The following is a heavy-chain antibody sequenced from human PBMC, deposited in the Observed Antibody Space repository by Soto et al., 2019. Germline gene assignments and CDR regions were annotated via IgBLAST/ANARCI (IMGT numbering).Heavy chain of an antibody. D-gene: IGHD2-21*01. CDR3: AGRIPLTYATHY. J-gene: IGHJ4*02. CDR1: GFTFSNYA. CDR2: ISGADGGT. Sequence: EEQLLESGGGLVQPGGSLRLSCAASGFTFSNYAMSWVRQAPGKGLEWVSTISGADGGTYYADSVKGRFTISRDNSKNTLFLQMNSLGADDTAVYYCAGRIPLTYATHYWGQGTLVTVSS. V-gene: IGHV3-23*01.